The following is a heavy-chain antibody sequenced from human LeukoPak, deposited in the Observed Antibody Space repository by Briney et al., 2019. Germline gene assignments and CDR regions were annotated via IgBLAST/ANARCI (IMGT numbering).Heavy chain of an antibody. V-gene: IGHV3-30*01. CDR2: ISYDGSNK. J-gene: IGHJ1*01. CDR1: GFTFSSYA. CDR3: ARNPRWLQSPEYSQH. D-gene: IGHD5-24*01. Sequence: GGSLRLSCAASGFTFSSYAMHWVRQAPGKGLEWVAVISYDGSNKYYADSVKGRFTISRDNSKNTLYLQMNSLRAEDTAVYYCARNPRWLQSPEYSQHWGQGTLVTVSS.